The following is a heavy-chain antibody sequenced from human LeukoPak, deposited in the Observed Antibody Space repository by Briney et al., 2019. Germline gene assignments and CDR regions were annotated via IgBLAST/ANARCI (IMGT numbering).Heavy chain of an antibody. J-gene: IGHJ3*02. CDR3: ARVLDLSKRGLDAFDI. V-gene: IGHV4-59*01. Sequence: PSETLSLTCTVSGGTISSYYWNWIRQPPGKGLEWIGYIHYSGSTKYNPSLKSRVTISVDTSKKQFSLKLSSATAADTAVYYCARVLDLSKRGLDAFDIWGQGTMVTVSS. CDR2: IHYSGST. CDR1: GGTISSYY. D-gene: IGHD3-16*01.